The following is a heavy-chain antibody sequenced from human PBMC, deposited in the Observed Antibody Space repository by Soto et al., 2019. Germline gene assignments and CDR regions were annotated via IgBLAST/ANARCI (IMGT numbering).Heavy chain of an antibody. CDR1: GGSITGYY. J-gene: IGHJ4*02. Sequence: QVQLQESGPGLVKPSETLSLTCTVSGGSITGYYWSWIRQPPGKGLEWIGYVYFSGSTKYNPSLKRRVTITVDTSENPFSLKLTSVAAADTAVYYCARHRPCSSPFYFDCWGQGTLGTVSS. CDR2: VYFSGST. D-gene: IGHD2-15*01. CDR3: ARHRPCSSPFYFDC. V-gene: IGHV4-59*08.